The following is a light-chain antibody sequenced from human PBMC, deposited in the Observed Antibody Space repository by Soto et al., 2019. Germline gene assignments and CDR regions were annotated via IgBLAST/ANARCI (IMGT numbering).Light chain of an antibody. CDR2: GAS. CDR1: QSVSSTF. V-gene: IGKV3-20*01. J-gene: IGKJ1*01. CDR3: QQYGSSPWT. Sequence: EIVLEHSPGTLSLSPGERATLPCSASQSVSSTFLAWFQQKRSQAPRLLIYGASIRATGIPDRFSGSGSGTDFTLTISSLEPEDFAVYYCQQYGSSPWTFGQGTKVDIK.